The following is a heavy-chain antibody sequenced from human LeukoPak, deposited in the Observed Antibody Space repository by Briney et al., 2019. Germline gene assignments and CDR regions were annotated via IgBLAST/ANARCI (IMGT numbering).Heavy chain of an antibody. J-gene: IGHJ4*02. CDR3: APTTYYYDSSGYYFDY. Sequence: GGSLRLSCAASGFTFSSYAMSWVRQAPGKGLEWVSAISGSGGSTYYADSVKGRLTISRDNSKNTLYLQMNSLRAEDTAVYYCAPTTYYYDSSGYYFDYWGQGTLVTVSP. V-gene: IGHV3-23*01. D-gene: IGHD3-22*01. CDR1: GFTFSSYA. CDR2: ISGSGGST.